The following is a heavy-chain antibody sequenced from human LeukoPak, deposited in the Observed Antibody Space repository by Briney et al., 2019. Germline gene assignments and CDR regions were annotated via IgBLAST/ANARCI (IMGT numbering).Heavy chain of an antibody. V-gene: IGHV4-34*01. J-gene: IGHJ4*02. CDR2: INHSGTT. D-gene: IGHD3-10*01. CDR3: ARARGAATIDY. CDR1: GGSFSGHY. Sequence: PSGTLSLTCAVYGGSFSGHYWSWIRQPPGKGLEWIGEINHSGTTNCNPSLKSRVIISVDTSKNQFSLKLNSVTAADTAVYYCARARGAATIDYWGQGTRVTVSS.